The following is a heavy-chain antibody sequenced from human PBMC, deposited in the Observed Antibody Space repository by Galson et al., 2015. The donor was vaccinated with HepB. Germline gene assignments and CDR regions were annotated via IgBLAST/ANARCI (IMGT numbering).Heavy chain of an antibody. CDR2: ILYDGSIK. Sequence: SLRLSCAASGFTFSIYAMHWVRQAPGKGLEWVAIILYDGSIKYYADSVKGRFTISRDNSKNTLFLQMTSLRAEDTAVYYCARDLVPGGMYYFDYWGQGTPVTVSS. V-gene: IGHV3-30-3*01. D-gene: IGHD6-19*01. J-gene: IGHJ4*02. CDR1: GFTFSIYA. CDR3: ARDLVPGGMYYFDY.